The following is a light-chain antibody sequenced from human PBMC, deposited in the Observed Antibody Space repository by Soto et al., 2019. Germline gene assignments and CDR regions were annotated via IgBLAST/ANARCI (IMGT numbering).Light chain of an antibody. CDR2: DIS. J-gene: IGKJ4*01. V-gene: IGKV3D-15*01. Sequence: ETVMTQSPATLSVSPGERATLSCRASQSVSSNLAWYQQKPGQPPRLLIYDISTRATGIPTRFSGSGSGTEFTLTISSLQSEDFAVYYCQQYNSWPLTFGGGTKV. CDR1: QSVSSN. CDR3: QQYNSWPLT.